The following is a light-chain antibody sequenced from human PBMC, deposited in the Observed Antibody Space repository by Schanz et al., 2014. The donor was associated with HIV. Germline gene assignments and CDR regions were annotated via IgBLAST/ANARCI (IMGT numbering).Light chain of an antibody. J-gene: IGKJ2*01. Sequence: AIQMTQSPSSLSASVGDRVTITCRASQGIGNDLGWYQQKPGKAPRLLIYAASSLQSGVPSRFSGSGSGSDFTLTISSLQPDDFATYYCQHYNSFPYTFGQGTKL. CDR1: QGIGND. CDR3: QHYNSFPYT. CDR2: AAS. V-gene: IGKV1-6*01.